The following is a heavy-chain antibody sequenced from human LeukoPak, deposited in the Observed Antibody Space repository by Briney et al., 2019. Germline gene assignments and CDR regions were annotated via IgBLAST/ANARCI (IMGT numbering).Heavy chain of an antibody. V-gene: IGHV4-59*01. CDR3: ARGDVDY. Sequence: SETLSLTCTVSGGSTSSYYWSWIRQPPGKGLEWIGYIYYSGSTNYNPSLKSRVTISVDTSKNQFSLKLSSVTAADTAVYYCARGDVDYWGQGTLDTVSS. J-gene: IGHJ4*02. CDR2: IYYSGST. CDR1: GGSTSSYY.